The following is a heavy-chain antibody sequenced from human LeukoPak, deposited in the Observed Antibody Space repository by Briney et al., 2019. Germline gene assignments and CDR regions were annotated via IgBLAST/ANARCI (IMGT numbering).Heavy chain of an antibody. J-gene: IGHJ3*02. CDR1: GFTFSSYD. CDR3: AKEGRWLQLGGAFDI. V-gene: IGHV3-30*18. CDR2: ISSDENNK. D-gene: IGHD5-24*01. Sequence: GGSLTLSCAASGFTFSSYDMHWVRQAPGKGLEWVSVISSDENNKYYADSVKGRFTISRDNSKNTLYLQMSSLRPEDTAVYYCAKEGRWLQLGGAFDIWGQGTMVTVSS.